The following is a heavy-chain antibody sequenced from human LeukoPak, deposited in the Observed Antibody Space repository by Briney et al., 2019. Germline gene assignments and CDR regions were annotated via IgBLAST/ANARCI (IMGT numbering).Heavy chain of an antibody. CDR1: GFTFRSYE. V-gene: IGHV3-48*03. Sequence: GGPLRLSCAASGFTFRSYEMNWVRQAPGKGLEWVSYISNSGSTLYYADSVKGRFTISRDNAKNSVYLQLNSLRADDTAVYYCARADMALVPVFDYWGQGTLVTVSS. J-gene: IGHJ4*02. CDR2: ISNSGSTL. CDR3: ARADMALVPVFDY. D-gene: IGHD3-3*02.